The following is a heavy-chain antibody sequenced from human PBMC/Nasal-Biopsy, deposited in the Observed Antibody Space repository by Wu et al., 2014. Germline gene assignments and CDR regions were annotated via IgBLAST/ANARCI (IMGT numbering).Heavy chain of an antibody. CDR1: GFTINSLG. Sequence: LRLSCAASGFTINSLGMSWVRQSPGKGLEWVSTIRGAGSNTYYSDSVKGRFTISRDISKNTVFLQMGSLRAEDTAIYYCAKDSLLSGAYELDDWGPGTLVTVSS. CDR2: IRGAGSNT. V-gene: IGHV3-23*01. J-gene: IGHJ4*02. CDR3: AKDSLLSGAYELDD. D-gene: IGHD3-10*01.